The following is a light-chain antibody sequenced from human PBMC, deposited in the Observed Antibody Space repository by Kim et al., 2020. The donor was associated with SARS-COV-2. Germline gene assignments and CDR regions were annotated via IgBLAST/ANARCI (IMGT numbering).Light chain of an antibody. V-gene: IGKV1-5*03. CDR2: RTP. CDR1: QSVNGW. CDR3: QQYNTYPLT. Sequence: DTQMTQSPPTLSASVGDRVTITCRASQSVNGWLAWYQQKPGIAPRLLIYRTPNLESGIPSRFSGGGSGTEFTLTISSLQPDDFATYYCQQYNTYPLTFGGGTKVDIK. J-gene: IGKJ4*01.